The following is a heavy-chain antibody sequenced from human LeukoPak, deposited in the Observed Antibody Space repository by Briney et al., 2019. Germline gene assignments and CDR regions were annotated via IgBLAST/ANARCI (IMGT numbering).Heavy chain of an antibody. CDR3: ARDRGSVELSSVYFDY. CDR1: GDSISSYY. Sequence: PSETLSLTCTVSGDSISSYYWSWIRQPPGKGLEWIGYIYYSGSTNYNPSLKSRVTISVDTSKNQFSLKLNSVTAADTAVYYCARDRGSVELSSVYFDYWGQGTLVTVSS. D-gene: IGHD3-16*02. CDR2: IYYSGST. V-gene: IGHV4-59*01. J-gene: IGHJ4*02.